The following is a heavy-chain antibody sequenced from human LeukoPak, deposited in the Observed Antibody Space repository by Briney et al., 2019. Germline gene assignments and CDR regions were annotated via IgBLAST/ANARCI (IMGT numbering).Heavy chain of an antibody. V-gene: IGHV3-30*02. Sequence: GGSLRLSCAASGFTFSSYWMSWVRQAPGKGLEWVAFIRYDGSNKYYADSVKGRFTISRDNSKNTLYLQMNSLRAEDTAVYYCARDWWAATTVVTDWGQGTLVTVSS. CDR2: IRYDGSNK. CDR3: ARDWWAATTVVTD. J-gene: IGHJ4*02. CDR1: GFTFSSYW. D-gene: IGHD4-23*01.